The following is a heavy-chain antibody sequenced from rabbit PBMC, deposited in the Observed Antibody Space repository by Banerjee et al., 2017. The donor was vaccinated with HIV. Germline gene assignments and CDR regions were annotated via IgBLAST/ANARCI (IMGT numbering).Heavy chain of an antibody. Sequence: QSLEESGGDLVQPGASLTLTCTASGFSFSSSYWICWVRQAPGKGLEWIACIYGGDGDNTYYARWAVGRFTISKTSSTTVTLQMTSLTAADTATYFCARGDGYVGYGYAYYFTLWGPGTLVTVS. D-gene: IGHD6-1*01. CDR3: ARGDGYVGYGYAYYFTL. J-gene: IGHJ4*01. CDR2: IYGGDGDNT. V-gene: IGHV1S40*01. CDR1: GFSFSSSYW.